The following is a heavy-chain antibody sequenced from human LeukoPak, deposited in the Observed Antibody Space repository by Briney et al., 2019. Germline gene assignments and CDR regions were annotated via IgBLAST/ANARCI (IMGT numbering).Heavy chain of an antibody. D-gene: IGHD4-23*01. CDR1: GYTFTNYD. V-gene: IGHV1-18*01. J-gene: IGHJ1*01. Sequence: GASVNVSCKASGYTFTNYDFSWVRQAPGQGLEWMGWISAYNGYTDYAQKFQFRVTMTTDTSTSTAYMELRSLRSDDTAVYYCARDKAVTTEVTQHFQHWGQGTLLTVSS. CDR2: ISAYNGYT. CDR3: ARDKAVTTEVTQHFQH.